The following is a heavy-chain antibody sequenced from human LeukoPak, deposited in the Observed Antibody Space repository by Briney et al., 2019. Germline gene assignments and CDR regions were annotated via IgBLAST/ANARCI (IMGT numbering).Heavy chain of an antibody. Sequence: GASVKVFCKASGYTLNSYGISWVRQAPGQGLEWMGWISAYNGNTNYAQKLQGRVTMTTDTSASTAYMELRSLRSDDTAVYYCARIPITIFGVATSKHNWFDPWGQGTLVTVSS. CDR1: GYTLNSYG. V-gene: IGHV1-18*01. J-gene: IGHJ5*02. CDR2: ISAYNGNT. D-gene: IGHD3-3*01. CDR3: ARIPITIFGVATSKHNWFDP.